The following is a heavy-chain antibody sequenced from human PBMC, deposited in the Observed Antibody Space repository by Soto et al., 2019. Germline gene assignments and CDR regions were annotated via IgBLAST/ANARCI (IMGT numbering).Heavy chain of an antibody. J-gene: IGHJ5*02. V-gene: IGHV4-39*01. D-gene: IGHD4-17*01. Sequence: QLQLQESGPGLVKPSETLSLTCTVSGGSISSSSYYWGWIRQPPGKGLEWIGSIYYSGSTYYNPSLKSRVTISVDTSKNQFSLKLSSVTAADTAVYYCARPGGDYRFGNWFDPWGQGTLVTVSS. CDR2: IYYSGST. CDR1: GGSISSSSYY. CDR3: ARPGGDYRFGNWFDP.